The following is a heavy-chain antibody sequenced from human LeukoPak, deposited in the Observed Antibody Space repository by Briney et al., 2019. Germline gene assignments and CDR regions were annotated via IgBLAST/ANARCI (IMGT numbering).Heavy chain of an antibody. CDR2: ISSSGSTI. CDR1: GFTFSDYY. Sequence: GGSLRLSRAASGFTFSDYYISWIRQAPGKGLEWVSYISSSGSTIYYADSVKGRFTISRDNAKNSLYLQMNSLTSEDTAVYYCARGRLQLLLGADFFYYMDVWGKGTTVIISS. V-gene: IGHV3-11*01. D-gene: IGHD5-18*01. J-gene: IGHJ6*03. CDR3: ARGRLQLLLGADFFYYMDV.